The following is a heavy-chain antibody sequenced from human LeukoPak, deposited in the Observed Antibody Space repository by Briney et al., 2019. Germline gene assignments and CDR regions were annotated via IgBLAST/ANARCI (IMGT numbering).Heavy chain of an antibody. CDR3: ARVSDSSGFDAFDI. V-gene: IGHV1-8*01. D-gene: IGHD3-22*01. J-gene: IGHJ3*02. Sequence: GASVKVSCKASGYTFTSYDINWVRQATGQGLEWMGWMNPNSGNTGYAQKFQGRVTMTRNTSISTAYMELSSLRSEDTAVYYCARVSDSSGFDAFDIWGQGTMVTVSS. CDR1: GYTFTSYD. CDR2: MNPNSGNT.